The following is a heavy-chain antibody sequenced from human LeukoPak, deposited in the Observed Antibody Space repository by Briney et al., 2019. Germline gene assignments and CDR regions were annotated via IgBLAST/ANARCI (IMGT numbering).Heavy chain of an antibody. Sequence: SETLSLTCTVSGGSSSSSSYYWGWIRQPPGKGLEWIGSIYYSGSTYYNPSLKSRVTISVDTSKNQFSLKLSSVTAADTAVYYCARGTRPPLSWGQGTLVTVSS. CDR1: GGSSSSSSYY. V-gene: IGHV4-39*01. CDR2: IYYSGST. J-gene: IGHJ5*02. CDR3: ARGTRPPLS. D-gene: IGHD3-10*01.